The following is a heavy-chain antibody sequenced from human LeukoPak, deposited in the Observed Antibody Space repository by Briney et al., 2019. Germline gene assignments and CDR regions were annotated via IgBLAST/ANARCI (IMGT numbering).Heavy chain of an antibody. CDR1: GGSISTGTFS. D-gene: IGHD3-10*01. CDR2: IYTTGTT. Sequence: PSETLSLTCTVSGGSISTGTFSWSWIRQPAGKGLEWIGRIYTTGTTNYSPSLKSRVTISIDTSKSHFSLRLTSVTAADTAIYYCARDAGRYVSYMDVWGKGTAVTVSS. CDR3: ARDAGRYVSYMDV. J-gene: IGHJ6*03. V-gene: IGHV4-61*02.